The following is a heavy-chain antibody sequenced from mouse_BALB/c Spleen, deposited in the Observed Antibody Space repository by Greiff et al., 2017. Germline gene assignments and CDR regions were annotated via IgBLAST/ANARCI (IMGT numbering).Heavy chain of an antibody. V-gene: IGHV5-17*02. Sequence: EVQLVESGGGLVQPGGSRKLSCAASGFTFSSFGMHWVRQAPEKGLEWVAYISSGSSTIYYADTVKGRITISRDNPKNTLFLQMTSLRSEDAAVLYCAKSYCGSRNYAMDYWGQGTSVTVSS. J-gene: IGHJ4*01. CDR1: GFTFSSFG. CDR2: ISSGSSTI. CDR3: AKSYCGSRNYAMDY. D-gene: IGHD1-1*01.